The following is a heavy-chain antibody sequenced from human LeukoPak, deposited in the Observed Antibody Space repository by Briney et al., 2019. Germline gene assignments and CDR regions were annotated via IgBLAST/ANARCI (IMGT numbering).Heavy chain of an antibody. V-gene: IGHV1-69*05. D-gene: IGHD1-26*01. J-gene: IGHJ3*02. Sequence: EASVKVSCKASGGTFSSYAISWVRQAPGQGLEWMGGIIPIFGTANYAQKFQGRVTITTDESTSTAYMELSSLRSEDTAVYYCASTRSGSYSDAFDIWGQGTMVTVSS. CDR2: IIPIFGTA. CDR1: GGTFSSYA. CDR3: ASTRSGSYSDAFDI.